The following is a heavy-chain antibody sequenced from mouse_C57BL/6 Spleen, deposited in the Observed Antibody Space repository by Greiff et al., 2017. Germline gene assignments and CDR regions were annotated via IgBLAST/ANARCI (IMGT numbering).Heavy chain of an antibody. D-gene: IGHD2-4*01. J-gene: IGHJ4*01. CDR3: ARSGDYDFYAMDY. CDR1: GYSFTDYN. CDR2: INPNYGTT. V-gene: IGHV1-39*01. Sequence: VQLQQSGPELVKPGASVKISCKASGYSFTDYNMNWVKQSNGKSLEWIGVINPNYGTTSSNQKFKGKATLTVDQTSITASMQLNSLTSEDSAVYYCARSGDYDFYAMDYWGKGTSVTVSS.